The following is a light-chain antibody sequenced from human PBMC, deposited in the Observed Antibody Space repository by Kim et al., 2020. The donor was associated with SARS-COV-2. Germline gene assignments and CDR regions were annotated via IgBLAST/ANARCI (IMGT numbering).Light chain of an antibody. CDR1: SSDVGSYNL. J-gene: IGLJ1*01. V-gene: IGLV2-23*01. Sequence: QSALTQPASVSGSPGQSITISCTGTSSDVGSYNLVSWYQQHPGKAPKLMIYEGSKRPSGVSNRFSGSKSGNTASLTISGLQAEDEADYYCCSYAGSSTSYVSGTGTKCTAL. CDR2: EGS. CDR3: CSYAGSSTSYV.